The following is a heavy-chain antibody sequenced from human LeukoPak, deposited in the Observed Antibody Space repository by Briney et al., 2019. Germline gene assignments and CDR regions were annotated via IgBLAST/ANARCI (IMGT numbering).Heavy chain of an antibody. CDR1: GGTFISYA. V-gene: IGHV1-69*13. D-gene: IGHD5/OR15-5a*01. J-gene: IGHJ6*02. Sequence: SVKVSCKASGGTFISYAFSWVRQAPGQGLEWMGGIIPIFGTANYAQKYQGRVTITADESTSTAYMERRSLRAEDTAVYYCARAVVYPGKYGIDVWGQGTTVTVSS. CDR2: IIPIFGTA. CDR3: ARAVVYPGKYGIDV.